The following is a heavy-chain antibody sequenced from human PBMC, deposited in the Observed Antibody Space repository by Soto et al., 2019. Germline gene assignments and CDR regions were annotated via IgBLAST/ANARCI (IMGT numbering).Heavy chain of an antibody. CDR1: GGGCSSYA. J-gene: IGHJ5*02. CDR2: IIPIFGTT. D-gene: IGHD3-10*01. V-gene: IGHV1-69*13. CDR3: ARSYDSGSYDCFDP. Sequence: SVKVSCKASGGGCSSYAISWVRQAPGQGLEWMGGIIPIFGTTNYAHKLQDRVTITADESTTTVYMELNSLRSEDTAVYYCARSYDSGSYDCFDPWG.